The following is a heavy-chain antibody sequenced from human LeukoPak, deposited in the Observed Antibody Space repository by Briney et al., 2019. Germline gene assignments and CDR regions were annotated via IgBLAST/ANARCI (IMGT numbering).Heavy chain of an antibody. J-gene: IGHJ4*02. CDR2: IYYSGST. V-gene: IGHV4-31*03. D-gene: IGHD6-19*01. Sequence: SQTLSLTCTVSGGSISSGGYYWSWIRQHPGKGLEWIGYIYYSGSTHYNPSLKSRVTISVDTSKNQFSLRLSSVTAADTAVYYCARDYSGWSGDYWGQGTLVTVSS. CDR3: ARDYSGWSGDY. CDR1: GGSISSGGYY.